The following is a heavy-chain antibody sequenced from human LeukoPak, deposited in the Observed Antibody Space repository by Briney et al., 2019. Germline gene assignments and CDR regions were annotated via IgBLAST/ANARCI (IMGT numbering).Heavy chain of an antibody. J-gene: IGHJ4*02. Sequence: SETLSLTCTVSGGSISSSSYYWGWIRQPPGKGLDWIGSIYYSGSTYYNPSLKSRVTISVDTSKNQFSLKLSSVTAADTAVYYCARGISSGWLLSVDYWGQGTLVTVSS. V-gene: IGHV4-39*07. D-gene: IGHD6-19*01. CDR3: ARGISSGWLLSVDY. CDR1: GGSISSSSYY. CDR2: IYYSGST.